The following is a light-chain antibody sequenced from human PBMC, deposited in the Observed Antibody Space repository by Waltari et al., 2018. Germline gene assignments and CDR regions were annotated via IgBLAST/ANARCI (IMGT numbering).Light chain of an antibody. CDR3: QQLNSYPQGT. Sequence: DIQLTQSPSFLSASLGDRVTITCRASQGISSYLAWYQQKPGKAPKLLIYAASTLQSGVPSRFSGSGSGTEFTLTISSLQPEDFATYYCQQLNSYPQGTFGPGTKVDIK. CDR1: QGISSY. CDR2: AAS. J-gene: IGKJ3*01. V-gene: IGKV1-9*01.